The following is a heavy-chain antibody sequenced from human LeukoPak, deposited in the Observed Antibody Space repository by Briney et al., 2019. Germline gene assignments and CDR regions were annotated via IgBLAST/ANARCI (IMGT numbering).Heavy chain of an antibody. Sequence: SETLSLTCGVSGVSFSTYYWSWVRQSPEKGLEWIGEVNHSGYTNLNPSLKSRVTISVDTSKNQFSLKLSSVTAADTAVYYCARQPYGSDYWGQGTLVTVSS. CDR1: GVSFSTYY. D-gene: IGHD4-17*01. J-gene: IGHJ4*02. CDR3: ARQPYGSDY. CDR2: VNHSGYT. V-gene: IGHV4-34*01.